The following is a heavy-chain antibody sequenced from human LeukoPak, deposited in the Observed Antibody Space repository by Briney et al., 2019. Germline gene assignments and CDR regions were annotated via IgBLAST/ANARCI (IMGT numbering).Heavy chain of an antibody. CDR2: INPSGGNT. D-gene: IGHD6-19*01. V-gene: IGHV1-46*01. Sequence: ASVKVSCKASGYTFTSYYMHWVRQAPGQGLEWMGIINPSGGNTSYAQKFQGRVTMTRDTSTSTVYMELSSLRSEDTAVYYCARESAVAGTTRTFDYWGQGTLVTVSS. J-gene: IGHJ4*02. CDR3: ARESAVAGTTRTFDY. CDR1: GYTFTSYY.